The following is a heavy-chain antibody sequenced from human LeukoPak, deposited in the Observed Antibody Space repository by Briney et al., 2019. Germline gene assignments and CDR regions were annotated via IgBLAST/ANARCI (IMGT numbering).Heavy chain of an antibody. D-gene: IGHD6-6*01. V-gene: IGHV5-51*01. Sequence: GESLKISCKGSGYSFTSYWIGRVRQMPGKGLEWMGIIYPGDSDTRYSPSFQGQVTISADKSISTAYLQWSSLKASDTAMYYCARSLLVQPYYYYMDVWGKGTTVTVSS. CDR2: IYPGDSDT. CDR1: GYSFTSYW. J-gene: IGHJ6*03. CDR3: ARSLLVQPYYYYMDV.